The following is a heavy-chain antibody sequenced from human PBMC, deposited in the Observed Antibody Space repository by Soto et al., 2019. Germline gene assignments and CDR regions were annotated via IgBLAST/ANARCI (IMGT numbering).Heavy chain of an antibody. CDR3: AHAGDYDLLTFDH. Sequence: QITLKESGPTLVRPAQTLTLTCGFSGFCLSSYGMGVAWIRQPPGKALEWLALIYWDDDKRYSPSLKDRLAISKDTSSNQVVLTITNMDPGDTATYFCAHAGDYDLLTFDHWGPGTLVTVSS. CDR1: GFCLSSYGMG. J-gene: IGHJ4*02. CDR2: IYWDDDK. V-gene: IGHV2-5*02. D-gene: IGHD4-17*01.